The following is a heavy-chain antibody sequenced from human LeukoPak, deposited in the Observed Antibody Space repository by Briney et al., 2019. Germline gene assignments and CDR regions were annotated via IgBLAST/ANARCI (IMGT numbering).Heavy chain of an antibody. D-gene: IGHD3-22*01. V-gene: IGHV1-18*01. CDR1: GYTFTSYG. CDR2: ISVYNANT. J-gene: IGHJ1*01. CDR3: ARAPYDSSGYTSFQH. Sequence: GASVKVSCKASGYTFTSYGISWVRQAPGQGLELMGWISVYNANTNYARKLQGRVTMTRDTSTSTVYMELSSLRSEDTAVYFCARAPYDSSGYTSFQHWGQGTLVTVSS.